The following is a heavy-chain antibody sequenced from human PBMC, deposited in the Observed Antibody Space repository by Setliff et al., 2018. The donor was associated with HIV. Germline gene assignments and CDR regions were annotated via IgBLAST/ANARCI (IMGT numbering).Heavy chain of an antibody. CDR1: GGSISSEDYY. CDR2: TSVSGSA. Sequence: SETPSLTCTVSGGSISSEDYYWTWIRQPAGKTLEWIGRTSVSGSATYNPSLKSRVTISIATSKGQFSLRLHSVTAADTAVYYCARVPVAGTARGVFDIWGQGTMVTVSS. V-gene: IGHV4-61*02. J-gene: IGHJ3*02. CDR3: ARVPVAGTARGVFDI. D-gene: IGHD6-19*01.